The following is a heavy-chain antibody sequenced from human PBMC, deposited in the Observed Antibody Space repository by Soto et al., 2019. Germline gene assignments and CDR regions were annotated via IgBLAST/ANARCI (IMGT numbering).Heavy chain of an antibody. V-gene: IGHV4-39*01. CDR3: ARRPIYYDSSGFDY. D-gene: IGHD3-22*01. Sequence: PSETLSLTCTVSGGSISSSSYYWGWIRQPPGKGLEWIGSIYYSGSTYYNPSLKSRVTISVDTSKNQFSMKLNSMTAADTAVYYCARRPIYYDSSGFDYWGQGTLVTVS. J-gene: IGHJ4*02. CDR2: IYYSGST. CDR1: GGSISSSSYY.